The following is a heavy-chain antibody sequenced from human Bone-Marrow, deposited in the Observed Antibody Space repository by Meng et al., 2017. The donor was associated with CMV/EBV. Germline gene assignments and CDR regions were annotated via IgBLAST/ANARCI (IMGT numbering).Heavy chain of an antibody. J-gene: IGHJ5*02. CDR1: TFSNAW. CDR3: TTVGPYSGYEGAAIDP. Sequence: TFSNAWMNWVRQAPGKGLEWVGRIKSKTDGGTTDYAAPVKGRFTISRDDSKNTLYLQMNSLKTEDTAVYYCTTVGPYSGYEGAAIDPWGQGTLVTVSS. D-gene: IGHD5-12*01. CDR2: IKSKTDGGTT. V-gene: IGHV3-15*07.